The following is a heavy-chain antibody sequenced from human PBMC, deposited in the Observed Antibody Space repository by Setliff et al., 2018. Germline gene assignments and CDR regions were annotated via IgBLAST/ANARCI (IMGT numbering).Heavy chain of an antibody. V-gene: IGHV1-69*13. J-gene: IGHJ6*02. CDR1: GGTFSSYA. Sequence: SVKVSCKASGGTFSSYAISWVRQAPGQGLEWMGGIIPIFGTANYAQKFQGRVTITADESTSTVYMELSSLRSEDTAVYYCARDSRGLVPAAIEGSYYYYGMDVWGQGTTVTVSS. CDR2: IIPIFGTA. CDR3: ARDSRGLVPAAIEGSYYYYGMDV. D-gene: IGHD2-2*02.